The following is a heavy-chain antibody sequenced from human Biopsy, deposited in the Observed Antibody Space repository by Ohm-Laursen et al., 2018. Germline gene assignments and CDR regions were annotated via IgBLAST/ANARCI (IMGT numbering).Heavy chain of an antibody. CDR3: ARRGSGGRSFDY. J-gene: IGHJ4*02. CDR2: ISNSGNT. CDR1: GDSINSSY. Sequence: SDTLSLTWIVSGDSINSSYWSWIRQPPGKGLEWIGFISNSGNTNYNPSLKSRVTISVDTSKNQISLKLGSVTVADTAVFYCARRGSGGRSFDYWGQGSLVTVSS. V-gene: IGHV4-59*08. D-gene: IGHD2-15*01.